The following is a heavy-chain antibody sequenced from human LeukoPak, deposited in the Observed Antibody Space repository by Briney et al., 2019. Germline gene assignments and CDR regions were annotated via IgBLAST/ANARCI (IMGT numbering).Heavy chain of an antibody. CDR3: ARDGTAGVDY. D-gene: IGHD1/OR15-1a*01. Sequence: ASVKVSCKASGYTFTGYYMHWVRQAPGQGLEWMGWINLNSGGTNSAQKFQGRVTMTRDTSISTAYLELSRLRSDDTAVYYGARDGTAGVDYWGQGTLVTVSS. CDR1: GYTFTGYY. V-gene: IGHV1-2*02. J-gene: IGHJ4*02. CDR2: INLNSGGT.